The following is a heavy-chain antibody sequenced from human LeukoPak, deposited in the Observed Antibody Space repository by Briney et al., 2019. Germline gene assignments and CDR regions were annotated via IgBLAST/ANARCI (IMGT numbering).Heavy chain of an antibody. CDR2: IDFTSRYI. D-gene: IGHD6-13*01. V-gene: IGHV3-21*01. CDR3: ATPAAGPGAEYSLY. Sequence: GGSLRLSCAASGFTFSSYSMNWVRQAPGKGLEWVSSIDFTSRYIYNADSVKGRFTTSRDNAKNSLDLQMNSLKVEDTAVYYCATPAAGPGAEYSLYWGQGTLVTVSS. J-gene: IGHJ1*01. CDR1: GFTFSSYS.